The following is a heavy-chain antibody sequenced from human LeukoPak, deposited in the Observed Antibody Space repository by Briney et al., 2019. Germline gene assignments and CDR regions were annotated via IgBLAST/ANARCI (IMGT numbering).Heavy chain of an antibody. D-gene: IGHD3-10*01. CDR3: ARRVYGSGSYSYYYYYYGMDV. J-gene: IGHJ6*02. Sequence: SETLSLTCAVSGGTFRGYYWSWIRQPPGKGLEWIGSIYYSGSTYYNPSLKSRATISVDTSKNQFSLKLSSVTAADTAVYYCARRVYGSGSYSYYYYYYGMDVWGQGTTVTVSS. CDR2: IYYSGST. V-gene: IGHV4-39*01. CDR1: GGTFRGYY.